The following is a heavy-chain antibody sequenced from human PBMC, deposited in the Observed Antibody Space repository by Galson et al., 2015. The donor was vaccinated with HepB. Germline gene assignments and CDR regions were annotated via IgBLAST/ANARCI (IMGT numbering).Heavy chain of an antibody. CDR3: ARVAGTIYFYGMDV. CDR1: GFTFSSYG. Sequence: SLRLSCAASGFTFSSYGIHWVRQAPGKGLEWVSVIWYHGRDQYYADSVTGRFTVSRDQSKNTVYLQMNSLRAEDTAVYYCARVAGTIYFYGMDVWGQGTTVIVSS. CDR2: IWYHGRDQ. V-gene: IGHV3-33*01. D-gene: IGHD2-15*01. J-gene: IGHJ6*02.